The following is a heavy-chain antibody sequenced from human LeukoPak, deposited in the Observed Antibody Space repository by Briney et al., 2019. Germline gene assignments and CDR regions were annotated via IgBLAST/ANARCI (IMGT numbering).Heavy chain of an antibody. V-gene: IGHV3-30*02. CDR2: MQYDGSEE. Sequence: GGSLRLSCAASGFSFSTYGMHWVRQAPGKGLEWVTFMQYDGSEEYYADSVKGRFAISRDNSKNTLYLQMNSLRGEDTAVYYCAGKAAAYYFVYWGQGTLVTVSS. D-gene: IGHD2-2*01. CDR1: GFSFSTYG. J-gene: IGHJ4*02. CDR3: AGKAAAYYFVY.